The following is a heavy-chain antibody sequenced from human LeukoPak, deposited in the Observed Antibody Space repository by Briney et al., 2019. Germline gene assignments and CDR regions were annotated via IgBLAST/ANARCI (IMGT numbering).Heavy chain of an antibody. V-gene: IGHV1-3*03. CDR2: INAGNGNT. D-gene: IGHD3-22*01. J-gene: IGHJ5*02. CDR1: GYTFTSYA. Sequence: AASVKVSCKASGYTFTSYAMHWVRQAPGQRLEWMGWINAGNGNTKYSQEFQGRVTITRDTSASTAYMELSSLRSEDMAAYYCARGETAYYYDSSGPFVLGFDPWGQGTLVTVSS. CDR3: ARGETAYYYDSSGPFVLGFDP.